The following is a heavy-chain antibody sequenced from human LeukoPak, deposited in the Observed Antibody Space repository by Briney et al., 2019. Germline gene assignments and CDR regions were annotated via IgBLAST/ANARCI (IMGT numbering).Heavy chain of an antibody. CDR2: INPSGGST. V-gene: IGHV1-46*01. D-gene: IGHD5-18*01. Sequence: ASVNVSFKASGYTFTSYYMHWVRQAPGQGLEWMGIINPSGGSTGYAQKFQGRVTMTRDTSTSTVYMELSSLRSEDTAVYYCARDGNTAIDYWGQGTLVTVSS. J-gene: IGHJ4*02. CDR3: ARDGNTAIDY. CDR1: GYTFTSYY.